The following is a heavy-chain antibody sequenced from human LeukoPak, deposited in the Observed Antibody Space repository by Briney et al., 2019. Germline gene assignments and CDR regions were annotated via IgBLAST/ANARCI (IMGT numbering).Heavy chain of an antibody. D-gene: IGHD2-2*01. CDR3: ARLGVPAATYYYYGMDV. J-gene: IGHJ6*02. CDR2: ISSSSYI. V-gene: IGHV3-69-1*01. CDR1: GGSFSGYY. Sequence: ETLSLTCAVYGGSFSGYYWSWVRQAPGKGLEWVSSISSSSYIYYADSVKGRFTISRDNAKNSLYLQMNSLRAEDTAVYYCARLGVPAATYYYYGMDVWGQGTTVTVSS.